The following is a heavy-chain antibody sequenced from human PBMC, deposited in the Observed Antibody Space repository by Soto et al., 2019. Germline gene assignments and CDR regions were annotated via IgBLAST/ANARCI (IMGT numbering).Heavy chain of an antibody. CDR2: ISSSSSTI. CDR3: ARDDRPSQYYYDSSGYPFDY. Sequence: GGSLRLSCAASGFTFSSYSMNWVRQAPGKGLEWVSYISSSSSTIYYADSVKGRFTISRDNAKNSLYLQMNSLRDEDTAVYYWARDDRPSQYYYDSSGYPFDYWGQGTLVTVSS. J-gene: IGHJ4*02. CDR1: GFTFSSYS. D-gene: IGHD3-22*01. V-gene: IGHV3-48*02.